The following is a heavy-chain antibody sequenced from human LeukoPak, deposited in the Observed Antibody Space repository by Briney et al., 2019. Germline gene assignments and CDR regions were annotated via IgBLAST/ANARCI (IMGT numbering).Heavy chain of an antibody. Sequence: PGGSLRLSCAASGFTVNNNYMSWVRQAPGKGLEWVAAIGSASGTKYYADSVKGRFAISRDDSKSTLYLQMSSLRGEDTAAYYCAKVWVTYYDRGIFDSWGQGTRVTVSS. CDR3: AKVWVTYYDRGIFDS. J-gene: IGHJ4*02. CDR1: GFTVNNNY. D-gene: IGHD3-22*01. CDR2: IGSASGTK. V-gene: IGHV3-23*01.